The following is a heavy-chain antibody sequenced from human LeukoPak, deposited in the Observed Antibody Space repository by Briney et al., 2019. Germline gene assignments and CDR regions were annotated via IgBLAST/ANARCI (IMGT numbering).Heavy chain of an antibody. CDR1: GRSISSSSFY. Sequence: SSETLSLTCTVCGRSISSSSFYWGWIRQPPGKGLEWIGSIYYSGSTYYNPSLKSRVTISVDTSKNQFSLKLSSVTAADTAVYYCARHSRSGYSGYENAFDIWGQGTSVTVSS. CDR3: ARHSRSGYSGYENAFDI. D-gene: IGHD5-12*01. CDR2: IYYSGST. V-gene: IGHV4-39*01. J-gene: IGHJ3*02.